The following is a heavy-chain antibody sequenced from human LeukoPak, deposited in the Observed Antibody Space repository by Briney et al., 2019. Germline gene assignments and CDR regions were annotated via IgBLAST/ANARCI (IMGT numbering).Heavy chain of an antibody. CDR3: ARGAPVLYDILTGTDY. Sequence: ASETLSLTCIVSGGSISSSYWSWIRQPPGKGLEWIGEINHSGSTNYNPSLKSRVTISVDTSKNQFSLKLSSVTAADTAVYYCARGAPVLYDILTGTDYWGQGTLVTVSS. J-gene: IGHJ4*02. CDR2: INHSGST. V-gene: IGHV4-34*01. D-gene: IGHD3-9*01. CDR1: GGSISSSY.